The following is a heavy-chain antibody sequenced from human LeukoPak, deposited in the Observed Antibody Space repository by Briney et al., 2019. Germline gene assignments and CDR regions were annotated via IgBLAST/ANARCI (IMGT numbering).Heavy chain of an antibody. CDR2: INWNGGST. CDR3: ATHDCSSTSCFSY. D-gene: IGHD2-2*01. Sequence: PGGSLRLSCAASGFTFDDYGMSWFRQAPGKGLEWVSGINWNGGSTGYADSVKGRFTISRDNAKNSLYLQMNSLRAEDTALYYCATHDCSSTSCFSYWGQGTLVTVSS. V-gene: IGHV3-20*04. J-gene: IGHJ4*02. CDR1: GFTFDDYG.